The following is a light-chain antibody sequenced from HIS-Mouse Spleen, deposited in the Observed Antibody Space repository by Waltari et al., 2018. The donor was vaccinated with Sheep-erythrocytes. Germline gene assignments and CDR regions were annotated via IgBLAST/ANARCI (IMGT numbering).Light chain of an antibody. CDR3: QAWDSSTVV. CDR1: KLGDQY. Sequence: SYELTQPPSVSVSPGQTASITCSGDKLGDQYAGWYQQKPGHSPVLVIYTDSKRPSGIPERFSGSNSGNTATLTISGTQAMDEADYYCQAWDSSTVVFGGGTKLTVL. CDR2: TDS. V-gene: IGLV3-1*01. J-gene: IGLJ2*01.